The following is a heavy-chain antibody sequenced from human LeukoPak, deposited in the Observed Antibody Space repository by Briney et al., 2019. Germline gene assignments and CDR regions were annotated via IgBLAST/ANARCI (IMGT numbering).Heavy chain of an antibody. J-gene: IGHJ4*02. Sequence: GGSLRLSCAASGFTVSSNYMSWVRQAPGKGLKWVSVIYSGGSTYYADSVKGRFTISRDNSKNTLYLQMNSLRAEDTAVYYCARSNYYDSSAPFDYWGQGTLVTVSS. V-gene: IGHV3-53*01. CDR2: IYSGGST. CDR1: GFTVSSNY. D-gene: IGHD3-22*01. CDR3: ARSNYYDSSAPFDY.